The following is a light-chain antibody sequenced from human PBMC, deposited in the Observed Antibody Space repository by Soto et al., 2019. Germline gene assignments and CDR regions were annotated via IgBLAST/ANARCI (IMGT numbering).Light chain of an antibody. CDR1: QGISNY. J-gene: IGKJ1*01. CDR3: QKYNSAPWT. CDR2: AAS. Sequence: EIQMTQSPSSLSSSVGDRVTITCRASQGISNYLAWYQQKPGKVPKLLIYAASTLQSGVPSRCSGSGSGTDFTITISILQPEDVATYYCQKYNSAPWTFGQGTKVEIK. V-gene: IGKV1-27*01.